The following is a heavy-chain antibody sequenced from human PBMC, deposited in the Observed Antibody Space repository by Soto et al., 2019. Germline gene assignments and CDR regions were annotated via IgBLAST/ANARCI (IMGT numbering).Heavy chain of an antibody. J-gene: IGHJ4*02. D-gene: IGHD3-9*01. Sequence: PSETLSLTCTFSGGSISSYYWSLIRQPPGKGLEWIGYIYYSGSTNYNPSLKSRVTISVDTSKNQFSLKLSSVTAADTAVYYCARVYDILTGYAAFDYWGQGTLVTVSS. CDR1: GGSISSYY. CDR2: IYYSGST. CDR3: ARVYDILTGYAAFDY. V-gene: IGHV4-59*01.